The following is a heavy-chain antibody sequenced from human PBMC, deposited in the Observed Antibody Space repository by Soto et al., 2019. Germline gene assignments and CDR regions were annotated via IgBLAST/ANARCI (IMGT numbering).Heavy chain of an antibody. D-gene: IGHD3-9*01. V-gene: IGHV4-4*02. Sequence: SETLSLTCALSGGSISIRSWGSWFRQPPGKGLEWIVEIYHSGSTNYHPSLKSRVTISVDKSKNQFSLKLTSLTAADTAVYYCARSITFDWLFFDNWGQGTMVTVSS. CDR2: IYHSGST. CDR1: GGSISIRSW. CDR3: ARSITFDWLFFDN. J-gene: IGHJ4*02.